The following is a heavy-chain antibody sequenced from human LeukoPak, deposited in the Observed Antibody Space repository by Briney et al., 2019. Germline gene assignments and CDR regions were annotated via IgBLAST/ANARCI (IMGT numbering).Heavy chain of an antibody. J-gene: IGHJ6*03. Sequence: GGSLRLSCAASGFTFDDYAMHWVRQAPGKGLEWVSGISWNSGSIGYADSVKGRFTISRDNAKNSLYLQMNSLRAEDLALYYCARVGRGDGYNSDYYYYMDVWGKGTTVTISS. D-gene: IGHD5-24*01. CDR1: GFTFDDYA. CDR2: ISWNSGSI. V-gene: IGHV3-9*03. CDR3: ARVGRGDGYNSDYYYYMDV.